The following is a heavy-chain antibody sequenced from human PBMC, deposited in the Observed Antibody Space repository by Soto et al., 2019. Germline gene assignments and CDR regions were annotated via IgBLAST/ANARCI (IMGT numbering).Heavy chain of an antibody. J-gene: IGHJ6*02. CDR3: ARARPRGPYYYYGMDV. D-gene: IGHD5-12*01. CDR2: IYYSGST. CDR1: GGSISSGDYY. V-gene: IGHV4-30-4*01. Sequence: SETLSLTCTVSGGSISSGDYYWSWIRQPPGKGLEWIGYIYYSGSTYYNPSLKSRVTISVDTSKNQFSLKLSSVTAADTAVYYCARARPRGPYYYYGMDVWGQGTTVTVSS.